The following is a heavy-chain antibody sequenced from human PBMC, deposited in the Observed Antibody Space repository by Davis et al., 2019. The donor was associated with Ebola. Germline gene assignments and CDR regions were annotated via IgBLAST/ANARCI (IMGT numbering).Heavy chain of an antibody. J-gene: IGHJ4*02. D-gene: IGHD3-3*01. Sequence: PGGSLRLSCAASGFRLSTYWMHWVRQAPGKGLVWVARINKDGGKTDYADSVRGRLTISRDAAKNTLFLQMNSLRAEDSAIYYCAKDFGGPLDSWGQGTLVIVSS. CDR3: AKDFGGPLDS. CDR1: GFRLSTYW. CDR2: INKDGGKT. V-gene: IGHV3-74*01.